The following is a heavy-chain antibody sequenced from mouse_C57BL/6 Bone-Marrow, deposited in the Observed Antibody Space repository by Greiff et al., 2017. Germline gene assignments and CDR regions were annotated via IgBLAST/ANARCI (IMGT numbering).Heavy chain of an antibody. CDR3: YDGFDY. J-gene: IGHJ2*01. V-gene: IGHV1-50*01. Sequence: QVQLQQPGAELVKPGASVKLSCKASGYTFTSYWMQWVKQRPGQGLEWIGEIDPSDSYTNYNQKFKGKATLTVDTSSSTAYMQLSSLTSEDSAVYYCYDGFDYWGQGTTRTVSS. CDR1: GYTFTSYW. D-gene: IGHD2-3*01. CDR2: IDPSDSYT.